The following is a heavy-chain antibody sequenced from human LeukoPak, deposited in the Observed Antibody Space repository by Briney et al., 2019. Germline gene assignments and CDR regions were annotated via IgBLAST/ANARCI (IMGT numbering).Heavy chain of an antibody. CDR3: ASPPLVGATSYYYMDV. CDR2: INHSGST. V-gene: IGHV4-34*01. CDR1: GGSFSGYY. D-gene: IGHD1-26*01. Sequence: SETLSLTCAVYGGSFSGYYWSWIRHPPGKGLEWIGEINHSGSTNYNPSLKSRVTISVDTSKNQFSLKLSSVTAADTAVYYCASPPLVGATSYYYMDVWGKGTTVTVSS. J-gene: IGHJ6*03.